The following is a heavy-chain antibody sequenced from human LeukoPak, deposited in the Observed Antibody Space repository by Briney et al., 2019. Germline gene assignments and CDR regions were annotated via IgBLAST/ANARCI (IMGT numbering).Heavy chain of an antibody. CDR3: ARLSKQLTAGNPFDI. D-gene: IGHD6-13*01. CDR1: GGSISSYY. V-gene: IGHV4-59*08. J-gene: IGHJ3*02. CDR2: IYYSGST. Sequence: SETLSLTCTVSGGSISSYYWSWIRQPPGKGLEWIGYIYYSGSTNYNPSLKSRVTISVDTSKNQFSLTLSSVTAADTAVYYCARLSKQLTAGNPFDIWGQGTMVTFSS.